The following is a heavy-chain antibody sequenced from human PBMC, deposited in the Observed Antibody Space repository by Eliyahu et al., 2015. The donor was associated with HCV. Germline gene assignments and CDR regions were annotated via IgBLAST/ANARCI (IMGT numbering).Heavy chain of an antibody. Sequence: EVQLVESGGGLVKPGGSLRLSCATSGFTFSTYHINWVRQAPGKGLGWVSSISSSGSYLYYADSVKGRFTISRDNAKNSVSLQMNILRAEDTAVYYCARSGSSWQPDYWGQGTLVAVSS. D-gene: IGHD6-13*01. CDR1: GFTFSTYH. CDR3: ARSGSSWQPDY. J-gene: IGHJ4*02. V-gene: IGHV3-21*01. CDR2: ISSSGSYL.